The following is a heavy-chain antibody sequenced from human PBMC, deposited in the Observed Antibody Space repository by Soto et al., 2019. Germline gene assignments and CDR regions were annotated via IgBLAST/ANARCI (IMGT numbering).Heavy chain of an antibody. CDR1: GGSISTYY. D-gene: IGHD6-19*01. V-gene: IGHV4-59*01. CDR2: IYNNGST. Sequence: SETLSLTCTVSGGSISTYYWHWIRQPPGKGLEWIGYIYNNGSTNYIPSLKSRVSISLDRSKKQFSLTLNSVTSADTAVYYCARGLSSNGWYALWYWGQGALVTVSS. CDR3: ARGLSSNGWYALWY. J-gene: IGHJ4*02.